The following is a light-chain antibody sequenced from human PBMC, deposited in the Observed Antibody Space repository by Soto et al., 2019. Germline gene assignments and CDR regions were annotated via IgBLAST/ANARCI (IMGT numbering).Light chain of an antibody. J-gene: IGLJ2*01. Sequence: QSALTQPASVSGSPGQSITISCTATSSDVGGYNYVSWYQQHPGKAPKLLIYEVSNRPSGVSKRFSGSTSGNTASLTISGLQAEDEADYYCSSYTSSTTPYVVFGGGTKLTVL. CDR2: EVS. CDR3: SSYTSSTTPYVV. V-gene: IGLV2-14*01. CDR1: SSDVGGYNY.